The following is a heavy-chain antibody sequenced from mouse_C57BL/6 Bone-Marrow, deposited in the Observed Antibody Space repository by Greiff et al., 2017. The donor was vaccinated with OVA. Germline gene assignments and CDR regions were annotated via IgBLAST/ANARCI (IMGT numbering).Heavy chain of an antibody. CDR2: IDPEKGDT. CDR3: TPLVLLYD. V-gene: IGHV14-4*01. J-gene: IGHJ2*01. D-gene: IGHD2-12*01. Sequence: EVQLQQSGAELVRPGASVTLSCTASGFNIKDDYMHWVKQRPEQGLEWLGWIDPEKGDTEYASKFPGQATITADTSTNTAYLQLSSLTAEDTAVYYCTPLVLLYDWGQGTTLTVSS. CDR1: GFNIKDDY.